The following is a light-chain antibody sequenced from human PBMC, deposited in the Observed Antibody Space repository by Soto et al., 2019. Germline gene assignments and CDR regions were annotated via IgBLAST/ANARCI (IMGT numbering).Light chain of an antibody. Sequence: EIVLTQSPGPLCLSRGERATLASRPSQSVSSTSLAWYQQKPGQPPRLLIYGVSTRATGIPDRFSGSGSGTDFTLTIGRLEPEDFAVYYCQQYGSSPPGLTFGGGTKVDIK. CDR1: QSVSSTS. CDR2: GVS. V-gene: IGKV3-20*01. CDR3: QQYGSSPPGLT. J-gene: IGKJ4*01.